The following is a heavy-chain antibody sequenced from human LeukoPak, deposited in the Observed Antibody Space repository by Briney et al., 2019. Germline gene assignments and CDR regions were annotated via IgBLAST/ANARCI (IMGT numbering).Heavy chain of an antibody. CDR2: VSSSSTSI. J-gene: IGHJ4*02. CDR1: GFSFSIYS. Sequence: GGSLRLSCAASGFSFSIYSMNWVRQAPGKGLEWVSSVSSSSTSIYYADSLKGRFTISRDNAKNSLFLQVNSLRAEDTAVYYCARGDYYDSGGPEDYWGQGTLVTVSS. D-gene: IGHD3-22*01. CDR3: ARGDYYDSGGPEDY. V-gene: IGHV3-21*01.